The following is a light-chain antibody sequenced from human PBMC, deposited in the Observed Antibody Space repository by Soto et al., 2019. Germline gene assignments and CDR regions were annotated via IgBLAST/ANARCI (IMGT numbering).Light chain of an antibody. CDR2: GAS. CDR3: QQHSHWPPWT. V-gene: IGKV3-11*01. Sequence: EVVLTQSPAPLSLSPGERATLSCRASQTVRTFLDWYQQKPGQAPRLLIYGASNRATGIPARFSGSGSGTDFTLTISGLEPEDFAVYYCQQHSHWPPWTFGQGTRVEIQ. J-gene: IGKJ1*01. CDR1: QTVRTF.